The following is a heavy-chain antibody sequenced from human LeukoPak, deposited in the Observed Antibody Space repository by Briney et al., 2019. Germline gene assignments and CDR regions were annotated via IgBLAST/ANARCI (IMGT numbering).Heavy chain of an antibody. Sequence: PLETLSLTCTVSGGSISSSTYYWGWIRQPPGKGLEWIGSIYYSGSTYYNPSVKSRLTISVDTSKNQFSLKLSFVTAADTAVYYCARHYPRGHNIYPFDYWGQGTLVTVSS. CDR1: GGSISSSTYY. CDR2: IYYSGST. D-gene: IGHD2/OR15-2a*01. J-gene: IGHJ4*02. V-gene: IGHV4-39*01. CDR3: ARHYPRGHNIYPFDY.